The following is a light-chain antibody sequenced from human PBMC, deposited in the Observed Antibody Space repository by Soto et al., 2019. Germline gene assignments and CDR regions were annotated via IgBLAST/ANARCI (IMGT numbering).Light chain of an antibody. Sequence: EIVLTQSPGTLSLSPGERATLSCRASQSVSSXYLAWYQQKPGQAPRLLIYGASSRATGIPDRFSGSGSGTDFTLIISRLEPEDFAVYYCQQYGSSPRTFGQGTKVEIK. J-gene: IGKJ1*01. CDR1: QSVSSXY. CDR3: QQYGSSPRT. V-gene: IGKV3-20*01. CDR2: GAS.